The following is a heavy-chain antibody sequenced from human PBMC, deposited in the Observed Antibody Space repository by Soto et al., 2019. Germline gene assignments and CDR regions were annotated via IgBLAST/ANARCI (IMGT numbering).Heavy chain of an antibody. D-gene: IGHD5-18*01. Sequence: PGGSLRLSCAASGFTFGASALQWVRQASGKGLEWLGRIGSRGETYATTFIASVRGRFTTSRDDSKNTVYLQMNRLRIDDTAVYYCTSRRDWTAVDPLDYWGLGTLVTVSS. CDR2: IGSRGETYAT. V-gene: IGHV3-73*01. CDR1: GFTFGASA. J-gene: IGHJ4*02. CDR3: TSRRDWTAVDPLDY.